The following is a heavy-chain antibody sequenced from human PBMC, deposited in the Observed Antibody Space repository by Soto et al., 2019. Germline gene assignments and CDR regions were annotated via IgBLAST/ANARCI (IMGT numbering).Heavy chain of an antibody. Sequence: PSETLSLTCAVYGGSFSGYYWSWIRQPPGKGLEWIGEINHSGSTNYNPSLKSRVTISVDTSKNQFSLKLSSVTAADTAVYYCARGRGYYYYYGMDVWGQGTTVTV. J-gene: IGHJ6*02. D-gene: IGHD3-10*01. CDR3: ARGRGYYYYYGMDV. CDR2: INHSGST. CDR1: GGSFSGYY. V-gene: IGHV4-34*01.